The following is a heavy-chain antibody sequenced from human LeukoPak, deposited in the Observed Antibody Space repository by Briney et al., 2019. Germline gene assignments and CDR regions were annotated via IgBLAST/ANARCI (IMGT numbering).Heavy chain of an antibody. Sequence: GGSLRLSCAASGFTFSSYAMSWVRQAPGKGLEWVSAISGSGGSTYYADSVKGRFTISRDNSKNTLYLQMNSLRAEDTAVYYCAKDIPISYYGSGSAGLDYWGQGTLVTVSS. CDR3: AKDIPISYYGSGSAGLDY. D-gene: IGHD3-10*01. CDR1: GFTFSSYA. J-gene: IGHJ4*02. V-gene: IGHV3-23*01. CDR2: ISGSGGST.